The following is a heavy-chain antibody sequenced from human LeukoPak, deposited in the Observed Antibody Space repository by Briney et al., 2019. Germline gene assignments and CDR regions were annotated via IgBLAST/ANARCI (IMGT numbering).Heavy chain of an antibody. CDR1: GFTFSSYA. Sequence: GGSLRLSCAASGFTFSSYAMSWVRQAPGKGLEWVSAISGSGGSTYYADSVKGRFTISRDNSKNTLYLQMNSLRAEDTAVYYCANTSHYYDSSGYYADYWGQGTLVTVSS. D-gene: IGHD3-22*01. CDR2: ISGSGGST. CDR3: ANTSHYYDSSGYYADY. J-gene: IGHJ4*02. V-gene: IGHV3-23*01.